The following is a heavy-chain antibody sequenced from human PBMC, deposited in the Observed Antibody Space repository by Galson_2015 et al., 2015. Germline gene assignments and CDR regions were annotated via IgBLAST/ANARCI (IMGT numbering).Heavy chain of an antibody. J-gene: IGHJ4*02. CDR2: VSVIGGTT. CDR3: ARDFEY. Sequence: GLEWVSGVSVIGGTTYYADSVRGRFTISRDNSNNTLHLKLNSVTAADTAMYYCARDFEYWGQGTLATVSS. V-gene: IGHV3-23*01.